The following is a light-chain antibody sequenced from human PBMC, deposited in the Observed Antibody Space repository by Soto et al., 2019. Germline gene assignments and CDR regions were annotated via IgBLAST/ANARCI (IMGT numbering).Light chain of an antibody. CDR3: QLYGSSHH. CDR1: KSRVSKF. J-gene: IGKJ5*01. Sequence: IKITQSPFTXSFTHAERAPRACENSKSRVSKFLAWYQHKTRKXPXXXIYASYNRATGTPDSFSGSAYATDFTLTIKRQENEDSAVYYCQLYGSSHHFGQGTRLEI. V-gene: IGKV3-20*01. CDR2: ASY.